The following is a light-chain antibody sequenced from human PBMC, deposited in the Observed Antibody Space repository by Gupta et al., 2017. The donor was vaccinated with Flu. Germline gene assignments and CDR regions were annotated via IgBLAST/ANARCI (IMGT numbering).Light chain of an antibody. Sequence: DIQMTQSPSSLSASVGDRVTITCRPSQSISTYLNWYQQKPGKAPKLLIHAASSLQSGVPSRFSGSGFGTDFILTITRLQPEDFATYYCQQSDSTPRTFGQGTKVEIK. CDR3: QQSDSTPRT. J-gene: IGKJ1*01. CDR1: QSISTY. V-gene: IGKV1-39*01. CDR2: AAS.